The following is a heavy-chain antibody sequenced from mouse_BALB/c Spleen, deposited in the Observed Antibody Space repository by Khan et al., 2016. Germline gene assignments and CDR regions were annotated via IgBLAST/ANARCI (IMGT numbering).Heavy chain of an antibody. Sequence: EVELVESGGGLVKPGGSLKLSCAASGFTFSSYAMSWVRQTPEKRLEWVASISSGGSTYYPDSVKGRFTISRDNARNILYLQMSSLRSEDTAMYYCARGCNYYFDYWGQGTTLTVSS. V-gene: IGHV5-6-5*01. CDR3: ARGCNYYFDY. J-gene: IGHJ2*01. CDR2: ISSGGST. D-gene: IGHD2-1*01. CDR1: GFTFSSYA.